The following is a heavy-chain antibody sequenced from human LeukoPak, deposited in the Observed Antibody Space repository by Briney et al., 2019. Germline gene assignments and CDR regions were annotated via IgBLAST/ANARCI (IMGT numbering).Heavy chain of an antibody. CDR1: GFTFSSNY. D-gene: IGHD6-13*01. Sequence: PGGSLRLSCAASGFTFSSNYMCWVRQAPGEGVEGVSVIYSGDSTYYSDSVKGRFTISRDHSKNTLYLQMNSLRAEDTAVYYCARVEGEAAFNPWGEGTLVTVSS. CDR2: IYSGDST. J-gene: IGHJ5*02. CDR3: ARVEGEAAFNP. V-gene: IGHV3-53*01.